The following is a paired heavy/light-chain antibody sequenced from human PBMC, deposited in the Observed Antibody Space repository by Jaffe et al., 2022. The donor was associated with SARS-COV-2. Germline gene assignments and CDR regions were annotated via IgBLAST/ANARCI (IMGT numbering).Heavy chain of an antibody. Sequence: EVQLVQSGAEIKKAGESLKISCKTSGYSFTGYWIAWVRQMPGRGLEWMGIIYPGDSDTRYNPSFQGQVTISADKSISTAYLQWGSLKASDTAMYYCARHQGLEDGYNFDYWGQGALVTVSS. J-gene: IGHJ4*02. CDR3: ARHQGLEDGYNFDY. V-gene: IGHV5-51*01. CDR2: IYPGDSDT. D-gene: IGHD2-21*01. CDR1: GYSFTGYW.
Light chain of an antibody. CDR3: CSYAGNTNFEI. CDR1: SSDVGGYTY. CDR2: EVF. J-gene: IGLJ1*01. Sequence: QSALTQPPSASGSPGQSVTISCTGTSSDVGGYTYVSWYQQYPGKAPKLVIYEVFKRPSGVPDRFFGSKSGNTASLTISGLQAEDEADYYCCSYAGNTNFEIFGTGTKVTVL. V-gene: IGLV2-8*01.